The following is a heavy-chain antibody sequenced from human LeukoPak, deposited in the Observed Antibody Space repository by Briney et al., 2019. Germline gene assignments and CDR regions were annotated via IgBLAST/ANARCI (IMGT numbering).Heavy chain of an antibody. J-gene: IGHJ5*02. CDR1: GYSLSSGYQ. CDR3: ARDPRWLTPDCTSTSCYENYFDP. D-gene: IGHD2-2*01. CDR2: IYHSGSA. V-gene: IGHV4-38-2*02. Sequence: SETLSLICGVSGYSLSSGYQWAWIRQPPGKGLEWIGSIYHSGSAHYNPSLKSRVTISVETSKNQFSLNIFSVTAADTAVYYCARDPRWLTPDCTSTSCYENYFDPWGQGTLVTVSS.